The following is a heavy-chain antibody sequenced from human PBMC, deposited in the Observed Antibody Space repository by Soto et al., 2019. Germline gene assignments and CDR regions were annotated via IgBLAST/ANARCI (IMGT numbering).Heavy chain of an antibody. Sequence: EVQLVESGGGLVQPGGSLRLSCAASGFTFSSYSMNWVRQAPGKGLEWVSYISATSSTKNYADSVKGRFTISRDNGQNSLYLQMNRLRDEDTAVYYCARSYYDTLITYSYNFDYWGQGTLVTVSS. D-gene: IGHD3-9*01. CDR3: ARSYYDTLITYSYNFDY. V-gene: IGHV3-48*02. J-gene: IGHJ4*02. CDR1: GFTFSSYS. CDR2: ISATSSTK.